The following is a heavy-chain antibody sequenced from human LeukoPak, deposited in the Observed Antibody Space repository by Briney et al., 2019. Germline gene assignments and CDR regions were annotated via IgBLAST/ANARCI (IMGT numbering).Heavy chain of an antibody. Sequence: GGSLRLSCAASGFSFSSYGMHWLRQAPGKGPESVALIRHDGTETYHADSVKGRFTISRDDSKSTFYLQMNSLRPEDTAVYYCAKANRDHLSHYYGVDAWGPGTTV. CDR2: IRHDGTET. J-gene: IGHJ6*02. D-gene: IGHD3-10*01. V-gene: IGHV3-30*02. CDR3: AKANRDHLSHYYGVDA. CDR1: GFSFSSYG.